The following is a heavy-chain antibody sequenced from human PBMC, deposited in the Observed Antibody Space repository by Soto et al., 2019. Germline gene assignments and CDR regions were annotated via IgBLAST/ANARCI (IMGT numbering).Heavy chain of an antibody. CDR3: AREDELGYCSSTSCFIDY. D-gene: IGHD2-2*01. CDR1: GYTFTSYA. V-gene: IGHV1-3*01. CDR2: INAGNGNT. J-gene: IGHJ4*02. Sequence: QVQLVQSGAEVKKPGASVKVSCKASGYTFTSYAMHWVRQAPGQRLEWMGWINAGNGNTKYSQKFQGRVTITRDTSASTAYMELSSLRSEDTAVYYCAREDELGYCSSTSCFIDYWGQGTLVTVSS.